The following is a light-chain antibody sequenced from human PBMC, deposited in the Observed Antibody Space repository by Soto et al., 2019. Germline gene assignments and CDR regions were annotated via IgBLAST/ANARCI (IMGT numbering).Light chain of an antibody. CDR1: QTIDSW. J-gene: IGKJ1*01. CDR2: KAS. CDR3: QQYHIYSGT. V-gene: IGKV1-5*03. Sequence: DIQMTQSPSTLSASVGYRVTITCLASQTIDSWLAWYQQRPGKPPNLLIYKASTLASGVPSRFSGSGSGTEFTLTINSLQPDDFATYYCQQYHIYSGTFGQGTKVDI.